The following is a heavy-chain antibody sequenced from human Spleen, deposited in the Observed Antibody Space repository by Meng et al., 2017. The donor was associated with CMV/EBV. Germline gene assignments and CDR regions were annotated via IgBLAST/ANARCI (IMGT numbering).Heavy chain of an antibody. Sequence: QVVLVPSGAEVKKPGASVKLSCKASGYTFTGYYMHWVRQAPGQGLEWMGWINPNSGGTNYAQKFQGRVTMTRDTSISTAYMELSRLRSDDTAVYYCARDILKQLALRDYWGQGTLVTVSS. D-gene: IGHD6-6*01. V-gene: IGHV1-2*02. J-gene: IGHJ4*02. CDR2: INPNSGGT. CDR3: ARDILKQLALRDY. CDR1: GYTFTGYY.